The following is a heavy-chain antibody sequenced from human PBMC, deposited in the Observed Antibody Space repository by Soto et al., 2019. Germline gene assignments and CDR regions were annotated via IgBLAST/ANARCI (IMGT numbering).Heavy chain of an antibody. V-gene: IGHV3-23*01. CDR2: ISSPGGAT. D-gene: IGHD6-6*01. Sequence: GGSLRLSCVASGFTFSSLGMTWVRQAPGKGPEWVSTISSPGGATYYADSVRGRFTISRDNSKNTLYLQMNSLRAEDTAVYHCARKVSEFDCWGQGTLVTVSS. CDR3: ARKVSEFDC. J-gene: IGHJ4*02. CDR1: GFTFSSLG.